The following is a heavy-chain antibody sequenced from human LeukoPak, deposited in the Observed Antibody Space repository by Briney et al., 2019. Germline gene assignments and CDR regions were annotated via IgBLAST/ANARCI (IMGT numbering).Heavy chain of an antibody. V-gene: IGHV4-34*01. CDR2: LYYSGST. D-gene: IGHD4-23*01. CDR1: GGSFSGYY. Sequence: SETLSLTCAVYGGSFSGYYWSWIRQPPGKGLEWIGSLYYSGSTDYNPSLKGRVTISVDTSKNQFSLRLSSVTASDTAVYYCARLGGEWELPRFDYWGQGSLVTVSS. CDR3: ARLGGEWELPRFDY. J-gene: IGHJ4*02.